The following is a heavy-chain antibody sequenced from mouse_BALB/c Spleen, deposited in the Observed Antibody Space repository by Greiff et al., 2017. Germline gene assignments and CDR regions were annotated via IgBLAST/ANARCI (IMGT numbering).Heavy chain of an antibody. J-gene: IGHJ4*01. V-gene: IGHV1-9*01. CDR1: GYTFSSYW. D-gene: IGHD2-3*01. Sequence: VQLQQSGAELMKPGASVKISCKATGYTFSSYWIEWVKQRPGHGPEWIGEILPGSGSTNYNEKFKGKATVTADTSSNTAYMQLSSLTSEDSAVYYCAIYDGNPYYAMDYWGQGTSVTVSS. CDR2: ILPGSGST. CDR3: AIYDGNPYYAMDY.